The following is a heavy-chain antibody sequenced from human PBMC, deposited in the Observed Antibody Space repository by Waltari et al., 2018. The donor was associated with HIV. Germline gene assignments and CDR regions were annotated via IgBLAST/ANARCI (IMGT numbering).Heavy chain of an antibody. Sequence: QLQLQESGPGLVKPSETLSLTCTVSGGSISSSSYYWGWIRQPPGKGLEWIGSIYYSGSTYYNPSLKSRVTISVDTSKNQFSLKLSSVTAADTAVYYCAAGERITMIVFDYWGQGTLVTVSS. J-gene: IGHJ4*02. CDR1: GGSISSSSYY. CDR2: IYYSGST. D-gene: IGHD3-22*01. V-gene: IGHV4-39*01. CDR3: AAGERITMIVFDY.